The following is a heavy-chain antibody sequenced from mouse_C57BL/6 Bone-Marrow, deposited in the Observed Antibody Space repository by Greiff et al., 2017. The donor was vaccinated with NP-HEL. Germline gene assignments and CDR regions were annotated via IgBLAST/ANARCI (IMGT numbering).Heavy chain of an antibody. CDR3: ARPFPTYFDY. CDR2: IYPGSGNT. Sequence: VQLQQSGPELVKPGASVKISCKASGYSFTSYYIHWVKQRPGQGLEWIGWIYPGSGNTKYNEKFKGKATLTADTASSTAYMQLSSLTSEDSAVYYCARPFPTYFDYWGQGTTLTVSS. J-gene: IGHJ2*01. V-gene: IGHV1-66*01. CDR1: GYSFTSYY.